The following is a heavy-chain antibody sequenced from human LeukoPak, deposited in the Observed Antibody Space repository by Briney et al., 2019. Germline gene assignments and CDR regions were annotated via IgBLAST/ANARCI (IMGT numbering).Heavy chain of an antibody. CDR2: IYSGGST. J-gene: IGHJ5*02. CDR3: ARGLGYCSSTSCYTGGFFDP. Sequence: GRSLRLSCAASGFTVSSNYMSWVRQAPGKGLEWVSVIYSGGSTYYADSVKGRFTISRDNSKNTLYLQMNSLRAEDTAVYYCARGLGYCSSTSCYTGGFFDPWGQGTLVTVSS. D-gene: IGHD2-2*02. CDR1: GFTVSSNY. V-gene: IGHV3-66*02.